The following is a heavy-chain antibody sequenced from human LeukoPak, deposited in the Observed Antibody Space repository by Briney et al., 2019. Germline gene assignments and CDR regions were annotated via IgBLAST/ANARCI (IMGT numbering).Heavy chain of an antibody. Sequence: GASVKVSCKASGYTFTGYYMHWVRQAPGQGLEWMGWINPNSGGTNYAQKFQGRVTMTRDTSISTAYMELSRLRSDDTAVYYCARGVTHYDSSGYYQYYYYYYMDVWGKGTTVTISS. CDR1: GYTFTGYY. CDR2: INPNSGGT. J-gene: IGHJ6*03. D-gene: IGHD3-22*01. V-gene: IGHV1-2*02. CDR3: ARGVTHYDSSGYYQYYYYYYMDV.